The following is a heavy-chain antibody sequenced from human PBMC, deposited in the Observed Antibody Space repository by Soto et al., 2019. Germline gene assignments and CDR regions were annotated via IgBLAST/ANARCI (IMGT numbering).Heavy chain of an antibody. V-gene: IGHV3-30*18. CDR2: ISYDERNK. CDR3: AKYRYRSGELGPHFLGY. J-gene: IGHJ4*02. CDR1: GFTFSTYG. Sequence: QVHLVESGGGVVQPGRSLRLSCAASGFTFSTYGMHWVRQAPGKGLEWVAVISYDERNKYYADAVKGRFTISRDNSKNRRCHQTNCLRPEDKDVYYCAKYRYRSGELGPHFLGYWGQGTLVTVSS. D-gene: IGHD2-15*01.